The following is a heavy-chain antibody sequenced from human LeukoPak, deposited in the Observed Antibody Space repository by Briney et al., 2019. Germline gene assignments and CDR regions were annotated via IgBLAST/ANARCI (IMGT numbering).Heavy chain of an antibody. D-gene: IGHD3-10*01. V-gene: IGHV4-59*01. CDR2: IYYSGST. J-gene: IGHJ5*02. CDR1: GGSISSYY. Sequence: SKTLSLTCTVSGGSISSYYWSWIRQPPGKGLEWIGYIYYSGSTNYNPSLKSRVTISVDTSKNQFSLKLSSVTAADTAVYYCARDGAWFDPWGQGTLVTVSS. CDR3: ARDGAWFDP.